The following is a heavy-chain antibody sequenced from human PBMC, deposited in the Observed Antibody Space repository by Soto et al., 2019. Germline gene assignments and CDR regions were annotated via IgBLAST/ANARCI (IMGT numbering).Heavy chain of an antibody. CDR1: GFTFADSA. CDR3: AKGKGSSGYYPLFQH. Sequence: GASVKVSCKASGFTFADSAVQWVRQARGQSLEWIGRIVVDSGNTKSAQKFTERVTISRDNSKNTLYLQMNSLRAEDTAVYYCAKGKGSSGYYPLFQHWGQGTLVTISS. J-gene: IGHJ1*01. D-gene: IGHD3-22*01. V-gene: IGHV1-58*01. CDR2: IVVDSGNT.